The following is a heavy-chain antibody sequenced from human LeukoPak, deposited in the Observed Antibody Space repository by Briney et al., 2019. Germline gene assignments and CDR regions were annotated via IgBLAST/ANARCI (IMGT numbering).Heavy chain of an antibody. CDR3: AKRPTDMASFDY. J-gene: IGHJ4*02. CDR2: ISGSGGST. Sequence: GGSLRLSCAASGFTFSSYAMSWVRQAPGKGLEWVSAISGSGGSTYYSDSVKGRFTISRDNSKNTLYLQMNSLRVEDTAVYYCAKRPTDMASFDYWGQGTLVTISS. V-gene: IGHV3-23*01. D-gene: IGHD1-1*01. CDR1: GFTFSSYA.